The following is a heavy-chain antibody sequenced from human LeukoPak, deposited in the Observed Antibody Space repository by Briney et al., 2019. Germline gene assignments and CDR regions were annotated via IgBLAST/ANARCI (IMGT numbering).Heavy chain of an antibody. D-gene: IGHD5-18*01. CDR1: GGSFSGYY. J-gene: IGHJ4*02. V-gene: IGHV4-34*01. Sequence: PSETLSLTCAVYGGSFSGYYWSWIRQPPGKGLEWIGEINHSGSTNYNPSLKSRVTISVDTSKNQFSLKLSSVTAADTVVYYCASKGYSYGKTSDYWGQGTLVTVSS. CDR2: INHSGST. CDR3: ASKGYSYGKTSDY.